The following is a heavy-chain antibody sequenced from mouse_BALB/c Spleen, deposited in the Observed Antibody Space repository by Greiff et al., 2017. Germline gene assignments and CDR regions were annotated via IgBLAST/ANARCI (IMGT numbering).Heavy chain of an antibody. CDR3: VRDQCYGSLDY. Sequence: QVQLKESGPGLVAPSQSLSITCTVSGFSLTSYDISWIRQPPGKGLEWLGVIWTGGGTNYNSAFMSRLSISKDNSKSQVFLKMNSLQTDDTAIYYCVRDQCYGSLDYWGQGTTLTVSS. CDR1: GFSLTSYD. V-gene: IGHV2-9-2*01. CDR2: IWTGGGT. D-gene: IGHD1-2*01. J-gene: IGHJ2*01.